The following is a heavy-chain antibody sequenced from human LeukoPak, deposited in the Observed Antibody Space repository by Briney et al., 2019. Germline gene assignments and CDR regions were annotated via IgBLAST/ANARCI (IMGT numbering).Heavy chain of an antibody. Sequence: GGSLRLSCAASGFTFDDYAMHRVRQAPGKGLEWVSLISWDGGSTYYADSVKGRFTISRDNSKNSLYLQMNSLRAEDTALYYCAKDMGGYSYGSGDYWGQGTLVTVSS. J-gene: IGHJ4*02. CDR3: AKDMGGYSYGSGDY. CDR1: GFTFDDYA. V-gene: IGHV3-43D*03. D-gene: IGHD5-18*01. CDR2: ISWDGGST.